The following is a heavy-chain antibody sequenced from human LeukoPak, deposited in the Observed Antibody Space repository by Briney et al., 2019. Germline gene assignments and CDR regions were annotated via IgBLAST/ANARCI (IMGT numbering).Heavy chain of an antibody. CDR1: GESVSSNSAS. CDR3: ARGRGDLAARAFDI. J-gene: IGHJ3*02. Sequence: SQTLSLTCAISGESVSSNSASWSWIRRSPSRGLEWLGRAYYRSKWSNDYAGSVRSRITINPDTTKNQFSLLLNSVTPEDTAIYYCARGRGDLAARAFDIWGQGTMVTVSS. D-gene: IGHD6-6*01. CDR2: AYYRSKWSN. V-gene: IGHV6-1*01.